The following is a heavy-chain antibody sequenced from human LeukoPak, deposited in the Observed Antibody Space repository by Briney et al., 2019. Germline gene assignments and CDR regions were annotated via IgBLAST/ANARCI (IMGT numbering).Heavy chain of an antibody. J-gene: IGHJ4*02. CDR1: GGSFSGYY. CDR3: ARKRGYSYGHPFHY. D-gene: IGHD5-18*01. CDR2: INHSGST. V-gene: IGHV4-34*01. Sequence: SETLSLTCAVYGGSFSGYYWSWIRQPPGKGLEWIGEINHSGSTNYNPSLKSRVTISVDTSKNQFSLKLSSVTAADTAVYYCARKRGYSYGHPFHYWGQGTLVTVSS.